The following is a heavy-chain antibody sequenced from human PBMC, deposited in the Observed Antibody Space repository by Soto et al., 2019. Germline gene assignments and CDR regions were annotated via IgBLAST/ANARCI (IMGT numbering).Heavy chain of an antibody. Sequence: ASVKVSCKASGYTFTSYDINWVRQATGQGLEWMGWMNLNSGNTGYAQKFQGRVTMTRNTSISTAYMELSSLRSEDTAVYYCARESGTYDFWSGYYNYYGMDVWGQGTTVTVSS. CDR3: ARESGTYDFWSGYYNYYGMDV. V-gene: IGHV1-8*01. CDR1: GYTFTSYD. CDR2: MNLNSGNT. J-gene: IGHJ6*02. D-gene: IGHD3-3*01.